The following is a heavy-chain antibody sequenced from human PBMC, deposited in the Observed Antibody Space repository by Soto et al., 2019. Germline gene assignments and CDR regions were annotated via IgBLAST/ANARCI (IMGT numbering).Heavy chain of an antibody. V-gene: IGHV4-59*08. CDR2: IYYSGST. D-gene: IGHD3-16*01. CDR1: GGSISSYY. CDR3: ARHWGFWADY. J-gene: IGHJ4*02. Sequence: QVQLQESGPGLVKPSETLSLTCTVSGGSISSYYWSWIRQPPGKGLEWIGYIYYSGSTNYNPALNSRATISVDTSKNQFSLQLSSVTAADTAVYYCARHWGFWADYWGQGTLVTVSS.